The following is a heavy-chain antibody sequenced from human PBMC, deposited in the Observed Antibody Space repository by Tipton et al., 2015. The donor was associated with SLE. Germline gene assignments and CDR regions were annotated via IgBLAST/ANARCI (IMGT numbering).Heavy chain of an antibody. CDR1: GFTFSSYA. J-gene: IGHJ4*02. D-gene: IGHD3/OR15-3a*01. CDR3: ARVGLEGRTWSDY. Sequence: GSLRLSCAASGFTFSSYAMSWVRQAPGKGLEWVSAISGSGGSTYYADSVKGRFTISRDNSKNTLYLQMNSLRAEDTAVYYCARVGLEGRTWSDYWGQGTLVTISS. V-gene: IGHV3-23*01. CDR2: ISGSGGST.